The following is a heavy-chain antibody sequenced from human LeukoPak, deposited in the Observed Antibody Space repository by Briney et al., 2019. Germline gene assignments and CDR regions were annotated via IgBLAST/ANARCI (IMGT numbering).Heavy chain of an antibody. V-gene: IGHV1-46*01. CDR3: ARGFLKGVVGVDP. CDR2: INPSGGST. J-gene: IGHJ5*02. D-gene: IGHD2-15*01. CDR1: GYTFTSYY. Sequence: ASVKVSCKASGYTFTSYYMHWVRQAPGKGLEVMGIINPSGGSTSYAQKFQGRVTMTRDMSTSTVYMELSSLRSEDTAVYYCARGFLKGVVGVDPWGQGTLVTVSS.